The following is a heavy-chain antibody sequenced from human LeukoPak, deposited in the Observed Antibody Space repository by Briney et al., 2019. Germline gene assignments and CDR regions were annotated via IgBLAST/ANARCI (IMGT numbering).Heavy chain of an antibody. J-gene: IGHJ3*02. CDR1: GFTFDDYG. CDR3: ARTQTPGVGANDAFDI. Sequence: GGSLRLSCAASGFTFDDYGMSWVRQAPGKGLEWVSGIYWNGGSTGYADSVKGRFTISRDNATNSLYLQINNLRAEDTALYYWARTQTPGVGANDAFDIWGQGTMVTVSS. V-gene: IGHV3-20*04. CDR2: IYWNGGST. D-gene: IGHD1-26*01.